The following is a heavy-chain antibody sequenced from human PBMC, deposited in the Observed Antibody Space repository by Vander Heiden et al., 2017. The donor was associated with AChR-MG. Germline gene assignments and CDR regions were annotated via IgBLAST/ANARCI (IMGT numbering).Heavy chain of an antibody. Sequence: QLQLQESGPGLVKPSETLSLTCTVSGGSISSSSYYWGWLRQPPGKGLEWIGSIYYSGSTYYNPSLKSRVTISVDTSKNQFSLKLSSVTAADTAVYYCARCSLEDAFDIWGQGTMVTVSS. CDR1: GGSISSSSYY. V-gene: IGHV4-39*01. J-gene: IGHJ3*02. CDR2: IYYSGST. CDR3: ARCSLEDAFDI.